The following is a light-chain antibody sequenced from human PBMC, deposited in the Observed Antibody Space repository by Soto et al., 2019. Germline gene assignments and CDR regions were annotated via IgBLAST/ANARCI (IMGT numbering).Light chain of an antibody. CDR1: QSISSS. CDR3: QQSYSAPST. CDR2: AAS. J-gene: IGKJ5*01. Sequence: DIPMTQSPSSLSASVGDRVTITCRASQSISSSLNWYQQKPGTAPNLLIYAASSLQSGVPSRFSGSASGTDFTLTISSLQPEDFATYYCQQSYSAPSTFGQGTRLEIK. V-gene: IGKV1-39*01.